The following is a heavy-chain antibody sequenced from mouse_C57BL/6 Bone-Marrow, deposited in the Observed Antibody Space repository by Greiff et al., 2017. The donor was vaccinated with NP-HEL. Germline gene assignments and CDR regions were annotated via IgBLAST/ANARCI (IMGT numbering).Heavy chain of an antibody. Sequence: EVQRVESGGGLVQPGGSLKLSCAASGFSFSDYYMYWVRQTPEKRLEWVAYISNGGGSTYYPDTVKGRFTISRDNAKNTLYLQMSRRKSEDTAMYYCARAYLGYFDYWGQGTTLTVSS. CDR1: GFSFSDYY. CDR2: ISNGGGST. CDR3: ARAYLGYFDY. V-gene: IGHV5-12*01. J-gene: IGHJ2*01. D-gene: IGHD2-10*01.